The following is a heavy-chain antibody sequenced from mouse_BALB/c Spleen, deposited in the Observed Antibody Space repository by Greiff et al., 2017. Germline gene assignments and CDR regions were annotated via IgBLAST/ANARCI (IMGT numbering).Heavy chain of an antibody. Sequence: VQLQQPGAELMKPGASVKISCKATGYTFSSYWIEWVKQRPGHGLEWIGEIVPGSGSTNYNEKFKGKATFTADTSSNTAYMQLSSLTSEDSAVYYYASARRTGAPFAYWGQGTLVTVSA. J-gene: IGHJ3*01. CDR2: IVPGSGST. CDR1: GYTFSSYW. CDR3: ASARRTGAPFAY. D-gene: IGHD4-1*01. V-gene: IGHV1-9*01.